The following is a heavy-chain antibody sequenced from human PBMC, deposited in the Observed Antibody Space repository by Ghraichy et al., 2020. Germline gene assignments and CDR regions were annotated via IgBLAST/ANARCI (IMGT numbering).Heavy chain of an antibody. Sequence: GGSLRLSCVASGFTFRSYAMNWVRQAPGKGLEWVAVISYDGNNQYYADSVKGRFTISRDNSKNTLYLQMNSLRAEDTSVYYCARDNYDSSGPWSYFDYWGQGTLATVSS. CDR1: GFTFRSYA. CDR2: ISYDGNNQ. V-gene: IGHV3-30-3*01. CDR3: ARDNYDSSGPWSYFDY. D-gene: IGHD3-22*01. J-gene: IGHJ4*02.